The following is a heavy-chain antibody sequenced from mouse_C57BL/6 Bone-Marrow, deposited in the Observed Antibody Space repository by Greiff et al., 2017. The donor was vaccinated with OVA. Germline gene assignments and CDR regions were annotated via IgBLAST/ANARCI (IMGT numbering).Heavy chain of an antibody. CDR3: ARLIYYGNSYYFDY. D-gene: IGHD2-1*01. CDR1: GYAFTNYL. J-gene: IGHJ2*01. Sequence: QVQLKESGAELVRPGTSVKVSCKASGYAFTNYLIEWVKQRPGQGLEWIGVINPGSGGTNYNEKFKGKATLTADKSSSTAYMQLSSLTSEDSAVYFCARLIYYGNSYYFDYWGQGTTLTVSS. CDR2: INPGSGGT. V-gene: IGHV1-54*01.